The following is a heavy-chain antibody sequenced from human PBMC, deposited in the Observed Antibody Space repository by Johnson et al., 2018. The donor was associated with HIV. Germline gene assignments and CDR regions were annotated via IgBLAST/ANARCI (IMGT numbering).Heavy chain of an antibody. CDR3: AREIRVCSGGTCYSDAFDI. J-gene: IGHJ3*02. Sequence: VQLVESGGGMVRPGGSLRLSCAASRFIFDDYGMSWVRQAPGKGLAWVSGINWNGGSTGYADSVRGRFTISRDNAKSSLYLHMNSLRAEDTALYYCAREIRVCSGGTCYSDAFDIWGQGTMVTVSS. CDR2: INWNGGST. V-gene: IGHV3-20*04. D-gene: IGHD2-15*01. CDR1: RFIFDDYG.